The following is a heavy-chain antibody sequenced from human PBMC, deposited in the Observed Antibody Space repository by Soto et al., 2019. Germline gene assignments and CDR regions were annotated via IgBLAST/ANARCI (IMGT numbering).Heavy chain of an antibody. J-gene: IGHJ4*02. D-gene: IGHD2-2*01. CDR3: ARGGGSTKVDY. V-gene: IGHV4-31*01. CDR2: TSNSGST. CDR1: GGSITSSGYY. Sequence: QVQLQESGPGLVKPSQTLSLTCTVSGGSITSSGYYWSWIRQHPGEGLEWIGFTSNSGSTSYNPSLKSVVTISVDTSSNQFSLNLKSVTAADTAVYYCARGGGSTKVDYWGQGTLVTVSP.